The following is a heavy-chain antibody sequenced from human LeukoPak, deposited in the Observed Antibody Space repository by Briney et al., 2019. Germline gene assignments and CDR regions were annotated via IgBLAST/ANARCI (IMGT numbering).Heavy chain of an antibody. J-gene: IGHJ4*02. V-gene: IGHV3-9*03. D-gene: IGHD1-26*01. CDR1: GFTFDDYA. Sequence: GRSLRLSCAASGFTFDDYAMHWVRQAPGKGLEWVSGISWNSGSIGYADSVKGRFTISRDNAKNSLYLQMNSLRAEDMALYYCAKGFSGSYFYYFDYWGQGTLVTVCS. CDR3: AKGFSGSYFYYFDY. CDR2: ISWNSGSI.